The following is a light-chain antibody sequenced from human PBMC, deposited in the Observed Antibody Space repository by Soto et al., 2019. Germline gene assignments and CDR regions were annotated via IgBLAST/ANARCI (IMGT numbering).Light chain of an antibody. J-gene: IGLJ1*01. CDR3: SSYTTSSTLTYV. CDR1: ISDVGGYNY. CDR2: EVS. V-gene: IGLV2-14*01. Sequence: QSVLTQPSSLSGSPGQSITISCTGAISDVGGYNYVSWYQQHPGKAPKLIIYEVSNRPSGVSNRFSGSKSGNTASLTISGLQAEDEAEYYCSSYTTSSTLTYVFGSGTKVTVL.